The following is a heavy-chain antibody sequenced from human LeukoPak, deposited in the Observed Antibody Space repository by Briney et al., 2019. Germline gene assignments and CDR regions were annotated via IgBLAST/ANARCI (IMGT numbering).Heavy chain of an antibody. D-gene: IGHD5-12*01. V-gene: IGHV3-30*04. Sequence: GGSLRLSCAASGFTFSSYAMHWVRQAPGKGLEWVVVISYDGSNKYYADSVEGRFTISRDNSKNTLYLQMNSLRAEDTAVYYCASGPGKYRLRYWGQGTLVTVSS. CDR1: GFTFSSYA. J-gene: IGHJ4*02. CDR2: ISYDGSNK. CDR3: ASGPGKYRLRY.